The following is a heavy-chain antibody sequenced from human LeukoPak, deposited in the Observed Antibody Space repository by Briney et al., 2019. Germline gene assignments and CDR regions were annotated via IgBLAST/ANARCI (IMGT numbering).Heavy chain of an antibody. V-gene: IGHV3-23*01. CDR1: GFNFRDFA. D-gene: IGHD2-15*01. J-gene: IGHJ6*02. CDR3: AKDLHYWVAMDV. CDR2: IGSDTTT. Sequence: PGGSLRLSCAASGFNFRDFAISWVRQAPGKGLEWVSGIGSDTTTHYAESVKGRFAISRDNAKNTLYLHMNSVRAEDTALYYCAKDLHYWVAMDVWGQGTTVTDS.